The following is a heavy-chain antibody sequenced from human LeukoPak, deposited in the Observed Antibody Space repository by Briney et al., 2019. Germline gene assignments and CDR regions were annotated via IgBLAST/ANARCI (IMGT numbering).Heavy chain of an antibody. V-gene: IGHV3-11*04. CDR2: ISSSGSTI. D-gene: IGHD3-10*02. J-gene: IGHJ6*04. Sequence: GGSLRLSCAASGFTVSSNYMSWVRQAPGKGLEWVSYISSSGSTIYYADSVKGRFTISRDNAKNSLYLQMNSLRAEDTAVYYCAELGITMIGGIWGKGTTVTISS. CDR1: GFTVSSNY. CDR3: AELGITMIGGI.